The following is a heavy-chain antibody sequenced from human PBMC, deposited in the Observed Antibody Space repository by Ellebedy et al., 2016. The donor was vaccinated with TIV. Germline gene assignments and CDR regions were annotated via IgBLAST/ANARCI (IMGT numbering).Heavy chain of an antibody. CDR1: GGSFSEYY. J-gene: IGHJ4*02. Sequence: SETLSLXXGVDGGSFSEYYWTWVRQSPGKGLEWVGEITHNGITSYNPSLQSRATIFIDTSKSQFSLRLRSVTAADTAVYFCANFYDWGPGIRVTVSS. CDR3: ANFYD. D-gene: IGHD2/OR15-2a*01. CDR2: ITHNGIT. V-gene: IGHV4-34*01.